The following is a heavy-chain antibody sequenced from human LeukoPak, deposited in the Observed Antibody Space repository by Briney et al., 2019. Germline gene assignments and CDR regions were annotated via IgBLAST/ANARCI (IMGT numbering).Heavy chain of an antibody. J-gene: IGHJ6*02. D-gene: IGHD2-15*01. CDR2: ISYDGSNK. Sequence: PGRSLRLSCAASGFTFSSYGMHWVRQAPGKGLEWVAGISYDGSNKYYADSVKGRFTISRDNSKNTLYLQMNSLRAEDTAVYYCAKDLVYCSGGSCDLGLDVWGQGTTVTVSS. CDR3: AKDLVYCSGGSCDLGLDV. CDR1: GFTFSSYG. V-gene: IGHV3-30*18.